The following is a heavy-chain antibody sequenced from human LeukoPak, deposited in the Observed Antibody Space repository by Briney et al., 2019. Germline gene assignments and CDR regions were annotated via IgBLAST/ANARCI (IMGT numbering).Heavy chain of an antibody. CDR1: GFTLSSYW. CDR3: ARGWAHFDY. V-gene: IGHV3-7*03. J-gene: IGHJ4*02. D-gene: IGHD3-16*01. Sequence: GGSLRLSCAASGFTLSSYWMSWVRQARGKGLEWVDNIKQDGSEKYYVDSVKGRFTISRDNAKNSLYLQMNSLRAEDTAVYYCARGWAHFDYWGQGTLVTVSS. CDR2: IKQDGSEK.